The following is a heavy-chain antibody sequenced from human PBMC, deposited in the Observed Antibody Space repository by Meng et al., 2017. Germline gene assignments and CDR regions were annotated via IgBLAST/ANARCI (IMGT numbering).Heavy chain of an antibody. J-gene: IGHJ4*02. CDR3: ARDEDISAAGKLFGDY. V-gene: IGHV1-2*06. CDR2: IDPNNDHT. CDR1: GYTFAAYW. Sequence: QVQLVQSGPEVTKPWASVKLSCKPSGYTFAAYWIHWLRQAPGQGLEWMGRIDPNNDHTQYAQNFQGRVTMTSDTSISTVYMELNGLRSDDTAVYYCARDEDISAAGKLFGDYWGQGTLVTVSS. D-gene: IGHD6-13*01.